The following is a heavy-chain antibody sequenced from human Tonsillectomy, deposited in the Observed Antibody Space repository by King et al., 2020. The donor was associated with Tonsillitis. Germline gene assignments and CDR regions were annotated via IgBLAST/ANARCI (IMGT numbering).Heavy chain of an antibody. CDR2: INSDGSSK. J-gene: IGHJ3*02. Sequence: VQLVESGGGLVQPGGSLRLSCAASGFTFSSYWMHWVRQAPGKGLVWVSRINSDGSSKSYADSVKGRFTISRDNPKNTLYLQMNILRAEDTAVNYCARAAGGDAFDIWGQGPMFTVPS. V-gene: IGHV3-74*01. CDR1: GFTFSSYW. CDR3: ARAAGGDAFDI. D-gene: IGHD1-26*01.